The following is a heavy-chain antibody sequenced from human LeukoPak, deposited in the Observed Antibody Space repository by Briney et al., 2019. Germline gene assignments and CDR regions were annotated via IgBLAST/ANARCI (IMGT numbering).Heavy chain of an antibody. CDR2: SDWNGART. V-gene: IGHV3-20*04. Sequence: GGSLRLSCAASGFTFDDYGMSWVRQVAGQGLEWVTGSDWNGARTGYADSVKGRFTISRDNAKKSLYLQMNSLRAEDTALYYCARGSTMVSDYWGQGTLVTVSS. D-gene: IGHD3-10*01. CDR1: GFTFDDYG. CDR3: ARGSTMVSDY. J-gene: IGHJ4*02.